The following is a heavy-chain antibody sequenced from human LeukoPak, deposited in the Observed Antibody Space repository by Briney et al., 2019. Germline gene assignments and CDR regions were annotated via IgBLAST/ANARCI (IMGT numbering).Heavy chain of an antibody. V-gene: IGHV4-34*01. CDR1: GGSFSGYY. CDR2: INHSGST. CDR3: ARSSHYSDSSGFSL. Sequence: SETLSLTCAVYGGSFSGYYWSWIRQPPGKGLEWIGEINHSGSTNYNPSLKSRVTISVDTSKNQLSLKLSSVTAADTAVYYCARSSHYSDSSGFSLWGQGTLVTVSS. J-gene: IGHJ4*02. D-gene: IGHD3-22*01.